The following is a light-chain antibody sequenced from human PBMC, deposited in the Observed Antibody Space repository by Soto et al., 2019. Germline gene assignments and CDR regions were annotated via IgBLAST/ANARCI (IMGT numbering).Light chain of an antibody. J-gene: IGLJ1*01. Sequence: QSALTQPASVSGSPGQSITISCTGTSSDVGSYNLVSWYQHHPGKAPKLMIYEGSKRPSGVSDCFSGSKSGNTASLTISGLQAEDEADYYCCSYAGSRTYVFGTGTKVTVL. CDR1: SSDVGSYNL. CDR2: EGS. CDR3: CSYAGSRTYV. V-gene: IGLV2-23*01.